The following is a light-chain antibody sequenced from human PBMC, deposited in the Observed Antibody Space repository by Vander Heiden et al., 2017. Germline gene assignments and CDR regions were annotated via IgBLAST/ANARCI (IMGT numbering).Light chain of an antibody. J-gene: IGLJ2*01. CDR3: CADAGSYTRV. V-gene: IGLV2-11*02. CDR2: DVS. CDR1: SSDVGGYNY. Sequence: QSALTQPRSVSGSPGQSVTISCTGTSSDVGGYNYVSWYQQHPGKAPNLMIFDVSKRPSGVPDRFSGSKSGNTASLTISGRQAEEEAEYYCCADAGSYTRVFGGGTKLTVL.